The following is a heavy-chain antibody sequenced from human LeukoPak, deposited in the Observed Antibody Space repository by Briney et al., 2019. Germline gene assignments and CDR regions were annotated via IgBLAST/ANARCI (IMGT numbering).Heavy chain of an antibody. D-gene: IGHD5-18*01. Sequence: GGSLRLSCAASGFTFSSYEMNWVRQAPGKGLEWVAVIWYDGSKKYHADSVKGRFTISRDNSKNTLYLQMNSLRAEDTAVYYCARDLLGYSYDAYYFDFWGQEPWSPSPQ. CDR3: ARDLLGYSYDAYYFDF. V-gene: IGHV3-33*08. CDR2: IWYDGSKK. CDR1: GFTFSSYE. J-gene: IGHJ4*01.